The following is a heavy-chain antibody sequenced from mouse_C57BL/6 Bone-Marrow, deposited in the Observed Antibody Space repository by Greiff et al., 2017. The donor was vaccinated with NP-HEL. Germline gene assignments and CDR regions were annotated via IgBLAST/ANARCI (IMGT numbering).Heavy chain of an antibody. CDR3: ARDSSGLFAY. CDR1: GYTFTSYW. J-gene: IGHJ3*01. Sequence: QVHVKQPGAELVRPGSSVKLSCKASGYTFTSYWMDWVTQRPGQGLEWIGNIYPSDSETHYNQKFKDKATLTVDKSSSTAYMQLSSLTSEDSAVYYCARDSSGLFAYWGQGTLVTVSA. CDR2: IYPSDSET. V-gene: IGHV1-61*01. D-gene: IGHD3-2*02.